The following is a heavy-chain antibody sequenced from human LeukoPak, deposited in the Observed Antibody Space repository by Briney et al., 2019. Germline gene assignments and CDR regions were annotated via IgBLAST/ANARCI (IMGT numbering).Heavy chain of an antibody. Sequence: ASVKVSCKASGYTFTSYYTHWVRQAPGQGLEWMGIINPSGGSTSYAQKFQGRVTMTRDTSTSTVYMELSSLRSEDTAVYYCARGGSHIVVVTAPDYWGQGTLVAVSS. D-gene: IGHD2-21*02. CDR3: ARGGSHIVVVTAPDY. CDR1: GYTFTSYY. V-gene: IGHV1-46*01. J-gene: IGHJ4*02. CDR2: INPSGGST.